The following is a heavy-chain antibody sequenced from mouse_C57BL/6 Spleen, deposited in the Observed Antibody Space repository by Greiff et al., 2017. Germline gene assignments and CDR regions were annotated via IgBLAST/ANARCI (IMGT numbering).Heavy chain of an antibody. CDR2: ISSGSSTI. J-gene: IGHJ4*01. Sequence: DVKLVESGGGLVKPGGSLKLSCAASGFTFSDYGMHWVRQAPEKGLEWAAYISSGSSTIYYADTVKGRFTISRDNAKNTLFLQMTSLRSEDTAMYYCARPRVDYAMDYWGQGTSVTVSS. D-gene: IGHD1-1*02. CDR3: ARPRVDYAMDY. CDR1: GFTFSDYG. V-gene: IGHV5-17*01.